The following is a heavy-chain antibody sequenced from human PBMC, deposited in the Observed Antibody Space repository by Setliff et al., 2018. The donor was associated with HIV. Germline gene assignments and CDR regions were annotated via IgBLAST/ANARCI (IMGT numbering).Heavy chain of an antibody. CDR1: GGSIRSFF. CDR3: ARYDYGDFDY. CDR2: IYTSGST. Sequence: SETLSLTCTVSGGSIRSFFWSWIRQPPGKGLEWIGHIYTSGSTNYNPSLKSRVTMSVDTSKNQFSLNLSPVTAADTAVYYCARYDYGDFDYWGQGTPVTVSS. J-gene: IGHJ4*02. V-gene: IGHV4-4*07. D-gene: IGHD4-17*01.